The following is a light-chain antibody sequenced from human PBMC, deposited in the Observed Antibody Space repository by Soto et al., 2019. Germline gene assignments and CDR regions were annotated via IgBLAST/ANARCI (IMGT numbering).Light chain of an antibody. J-gene: IGKJ2*01. CDR3: QQHNSNPPYT. Sequence: IQLTQSPSSLSASVGDRVTISCRASQGISYSLAWYQQKPGKAPKLLIYAASSLQDGVPSRFSGSGSGTEFTLTISSRQPADFATYYCQQHNSNPPYTFGQGTKVEIK. CDR2: AAS. V-gene: IGKV1-9*01. CDR1: QGISYS.